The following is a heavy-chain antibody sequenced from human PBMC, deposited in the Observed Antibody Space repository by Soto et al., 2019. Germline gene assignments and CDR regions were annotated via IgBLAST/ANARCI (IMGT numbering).Heavy chain of an antibody. CDR3: AKGRGSSWTIDY. J-gene: IGHJ4*02. D-gene: IGHD6-13*01. V-gene: IGHV3-23*01. Sequence: EVELSESGGGLVQPGGSLRLSCAAYGFNCRSYAMSWVRRAPGKGLEWVSAISGSGGTSYFADSVRGRFTISRDNSKNTLYLQLSSLRVEDTAEYFCAKGRGSSWTIDYWGQGTLVTVSS. CDR2: ISGSGGTS. CDR1: GFNCRSYA.